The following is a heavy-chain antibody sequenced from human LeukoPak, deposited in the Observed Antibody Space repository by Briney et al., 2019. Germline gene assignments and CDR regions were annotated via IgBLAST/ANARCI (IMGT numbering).Heavy chain of an antibody. Sequence: PSETLSLTCTVSGGSISSGGYYWSWIRQHPGKGLEWIGYIYYSGSTYYNPSLKSRVTISVDTSKNQFSLKLNSVTAADTAVYYRARHGPSSGWYTRYFDYWGQGTLVTVSS. CDR1: GGSISSGGYY. CDR3: ARHGPSSGWYTRYFDY. D-gene: IGHD6-19*01. CDR2: IYYSGST. J-gene: IGHJ4*02. V-gene: IGHV4-31*03.